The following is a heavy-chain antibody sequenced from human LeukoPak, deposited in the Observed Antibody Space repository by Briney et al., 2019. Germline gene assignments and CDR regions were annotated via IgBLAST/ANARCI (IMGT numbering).Heavy chain of an antibody. D-gene: IGHD3-3*01. CDR3: AKALGRTYYDFWSGYDY. V-gene: IGHV4-4*07. Sequence: SETLSLTCAVSGGSISSYYWSWIRQPAGKGLEWIGSIYYSGSTYYNPSLKSRVTISVDTSKNQFSLKLSSVTAADTAVYYCAKALGRTYYDFWSGYDYWGQGTLVTVSS. J-gene: IGHJ4*02. CDR2: IYYSGST. CDR1: GGSISSYY.